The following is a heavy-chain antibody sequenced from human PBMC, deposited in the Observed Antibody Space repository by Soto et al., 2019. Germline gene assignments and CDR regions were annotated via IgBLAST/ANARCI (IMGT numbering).Heavy chain of an antibody. V-gene: IGHV1-18*04. Sequence: GASVKVSCKASGYTFTSYGISWVRQAPGQGLEWMGWISAYNGNTNYAQKLQGRVTMTTDTSTSTAYMELRSLRSDDTAVYYCASGSVQQLANYYYGMDVWGQGTTVTVSS. J-gene: IGHJ6*02. D-gene: IGHD6-13*01. CDR3: ASGSVQQLANYYYGMDV. CDR2: ISAYNGNT. CDR1: GYTFTSYG.